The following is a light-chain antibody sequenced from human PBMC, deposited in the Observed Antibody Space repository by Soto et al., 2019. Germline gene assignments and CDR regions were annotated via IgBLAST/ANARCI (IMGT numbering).Light chain of an antibody. J-gene: IGLJ1*01. Sequence: QSALTQPASVSGSPGQSITISCTGSSSDVGAYNFVSWYQQHPGKVPRLMIFDVSSRPSGVSDRFSGSKSGNTASLTISGLQAEDAGDYYCSSYTSSSTHVFGSGTKLTVL. CDR1: SSDVGAYNF. CDR3: SSYTSSSTHV. CDR2: DVS. V-gene: IGLV2-14*03.